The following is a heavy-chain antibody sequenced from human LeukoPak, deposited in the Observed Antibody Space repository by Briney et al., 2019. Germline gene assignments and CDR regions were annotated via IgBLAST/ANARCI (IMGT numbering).Heavy chain of an antibody. Sequence: GGSLRLSCAASGFTFSEYAMSWVRQAPRKGLEWASAVDGSGGSKYYADSVKGRFTISRDNSKNTVYLQMNSLRADDTAVYYCAKPIVPSAISGAAFDIWGQGTMVTVSS. J-gene: IGHJ3*02. CDR3: AKPIVPSAISGAAFDI. CDR1: GFTFSEYA. V-gene: IGHV3-23*01. CDR2: VDGSGGSK. D-gene: IGHD2-2*02.